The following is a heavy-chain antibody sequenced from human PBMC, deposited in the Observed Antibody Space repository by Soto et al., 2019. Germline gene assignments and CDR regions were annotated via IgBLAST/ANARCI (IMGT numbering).Heavy chain of an antibody. CDR1: GYTFTGYY. Sequence: GASVKVSFKASGYTFTGYYMHWVRQAPGQGLEWVGWINPNSGGTNYAQKFQGWVTMTRDTSISTAYMELSRLRSDDTAVYYCARVGYCSGGSCYPYLGAFDIWGQGTMVTVSS. J-gene: IGHJ3*02. CDR3: ARVGYCSGGSCYPYLGAFDI. V-gene: IGHV1-2*04. D-gene: IGHD2-15*01. CDR2: INPNSGGT.